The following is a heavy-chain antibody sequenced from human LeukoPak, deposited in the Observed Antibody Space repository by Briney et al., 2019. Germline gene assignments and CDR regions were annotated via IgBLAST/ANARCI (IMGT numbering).Heavy chain of an antibody. CDR1: GGSISSSSYY. J-gene: IGHJ5*02. D-gene: IGHD2-15*01. CDR2: IYYSGST. V-gene: IGHV4-39*02. Sequence: PSETLSLTCTVSGGSISSSSYYWGWIRQPPGKGLEWIGSIYYSGSTYYNPSLKSRVTISVDTSKNQFSLKLSSVTAADTAVYYCAREVVVAATRDNWFDPWGQGTLVTVSS. CDR3: AREVVVAATRDNWFDP.